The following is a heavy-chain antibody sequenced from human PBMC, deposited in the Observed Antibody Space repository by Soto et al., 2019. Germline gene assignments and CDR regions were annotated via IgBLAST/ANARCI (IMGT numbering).Heavy chain of an antibody. J-gene: IGHJ4*02. V-gene: IGHV3-7*03. Sequence: GGSLRLSCAASGFTFSSYWMSWVRRAPERGLEWVANINQDATRQSYVDSVEGRFSISRDNAKNSVYLQMNNLRVDDTAVYYCARVGLFDGNKPITLEFWGQGTLVTVSS. CDR1: GFTFSSYW. CDR2: INQDATRQ. D-gene: IGHD3-10*01. CDR3: ARVGLFDGNKPITLEF.